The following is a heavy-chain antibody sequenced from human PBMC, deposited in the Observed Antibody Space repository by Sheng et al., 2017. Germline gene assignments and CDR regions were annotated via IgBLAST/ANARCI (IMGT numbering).Heavy chain of an antibody. J-gene: IGHJ4*02. D-gene: IGHD6-13*01. V-gene: IGHV3-48*03. CDR3: ARADAGRREGLDH. CDR2: ISSSGGTI. Sequence: EVQLVESGGVLVQPGGSLRLSCVASGFTFISYEMNWVRQAPGKGLEWVSYISSSGGTIYYADSVKGRFTISRDNAKNSLYLQMNSLRAEDTAVYYCARADAGRREGLDHWGQGTLVTVSS. CDR1: GFTFISYE.